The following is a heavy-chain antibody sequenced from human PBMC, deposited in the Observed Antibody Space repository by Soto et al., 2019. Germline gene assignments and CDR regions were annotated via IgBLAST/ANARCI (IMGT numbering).Heavy chain of an antibody. CDR1: GFTFSSYW. CDR3: ARDHEEAIFPYYYYYMDV. V-gene: IGHV3-7*01. CDR2: IKQDGSEK. D-gene: IGHD3-3*01. Sequence: GGSLRLSCAASGFTFSSYWMSWVRQAPGKGLEWVANIKQDGSEKYYVDSVKGRFTISRDNATNSLYLQMKSLRAEDTAVYYCARDHEEAIFPYYYYYMDVWGKGTTVTVSS. J-gene: IGHJ6*03.